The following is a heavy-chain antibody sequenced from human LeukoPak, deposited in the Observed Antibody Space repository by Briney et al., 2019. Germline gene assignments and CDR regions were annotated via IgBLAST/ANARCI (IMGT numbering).Heavy chain of an antibody. J-gene: IGHJ4*02. CDR3: VTRPPAGRYFDY. D-gene: IGHD2-2*01. V-gene: IGHV3-64D*08. CDR2: ISPDGGVT. Sequence: GGSLRLSCSASGLTFTTYAMFWVRQAPGKGLEYVSAISPDGGVTYYADSVKGRFTISRDYSKDTLYLQMSSLRAEDTAVYYCVTRPPAGRYFDYWGQGTKVTVSS. CDR1: GLTFTTYA.